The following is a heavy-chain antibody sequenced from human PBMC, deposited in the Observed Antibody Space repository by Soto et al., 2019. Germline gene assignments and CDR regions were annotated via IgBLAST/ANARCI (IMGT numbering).Heavy chain of an antibody. V-gene: IGHV1-69*13. CDR1: GGTFSIYA. CDR3: ATHTYYYDSSGYSFDY. D-gene: IGHD3-22*01. J-gene: IGHJ4*02. CDR2: IIPIFGTA. Sequence: ASVEVSCKASGGTFSIYASSWVRQAPGQGLEWMGGIIPIFGTANYAQKFQGRVTITADESTSTAYMELSSLRSEDTAVYYCATHTYYYDSSGYSFDYWGQGTLLTVSS.